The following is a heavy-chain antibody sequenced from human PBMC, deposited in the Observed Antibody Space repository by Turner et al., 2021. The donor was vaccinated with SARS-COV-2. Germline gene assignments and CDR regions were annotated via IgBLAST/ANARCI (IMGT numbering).Heavy chain of an antibody. V-gene: IGHV4-59*08. Sequence: QVQLQESGPGLVKPSETLSLTCTVSGGSISSYYWSWIRQPPGKGLEWIGYIYYSGSTNYNPSLKSRVTISVDTSKNQFSLKLSSVTAADTAVYYCARHGGGDTTMPGGTGYYGMDVWGQGTTVTVSS. J-gene: IGHJ6*02. CDR2: IYYSGST. CDR1: GGSISSYY. D-gene: IGHD5-18*01. CDR3: ARHGGGDTTMPGGTGYYGMDV.